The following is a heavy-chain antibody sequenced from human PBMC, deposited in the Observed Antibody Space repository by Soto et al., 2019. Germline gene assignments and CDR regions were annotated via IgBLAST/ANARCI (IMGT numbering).Heavy chain of an antibody. V-gene: IGHV4-39*03. Sequence: ETLSLTCTVSSASVSSSSYTWGWIRQPPGKGPEWIGSIYSSGSTYYNPSLNSRVTVSVDTSKNQFSLKVTSATAADTAVYYCTLTYHDGSESYYFQYWGQGTLVTVSS. D-gene: IGHD3-10*01. J-gene: IGHJ1*01. CDR2: IYSSGST. CDR3: TLTYHDGSESYYFQY. CDR1: SASVSSSSYT.